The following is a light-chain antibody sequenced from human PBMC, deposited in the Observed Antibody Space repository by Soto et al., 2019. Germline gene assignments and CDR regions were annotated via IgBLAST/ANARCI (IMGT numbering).Light chain of an antibody. CDR3: LLVHSGVPV. CDR2: DTS. Sequence: QTVVTQEPSLTVSPGGTVTLTCGSSTGAVTSGHYPYWFQQKPGQAPRTLVYDTSNKHSWTPARFSGFLLGGKAALTLSGAQPEDEAEYYCLLVHSGVPVFGGGTKVTVL. J-gene: IGLJ3*02. CDR1: TGAVTSGHY. V-gene: IGLV7-46*01.